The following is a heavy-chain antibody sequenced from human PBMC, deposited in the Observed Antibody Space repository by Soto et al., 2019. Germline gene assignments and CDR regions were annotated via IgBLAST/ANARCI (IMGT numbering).Heavy chain of an antibody. J-gene: IGHJ3*02. CDR2: IYPGDSDT. CDR1: GYSFTSYW. Sequence: LKISCKGSGYSFTSYWIGWVRQMPGKGLEWMGIIYPGDSDTRYSPSFQGQVTISADKSISTAYLQWSSLKASDTAMYYCARQQYCYDSSGYYNGAFDIWGQGTMVTVSS. D-gene: IGHD3-22*01. CDR3: ARQQYCYDSSGYYNGAFDI. V-gene: IGHV5-51*01.